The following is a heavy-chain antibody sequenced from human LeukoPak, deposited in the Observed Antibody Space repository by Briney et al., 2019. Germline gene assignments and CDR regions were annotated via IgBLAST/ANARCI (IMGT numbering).Heavy chain of an antibody. CDR1: GFTFSPYT. D-gene: IGHD2/OR15-2a*01. Sequence: GGSLRLSCAGSGFTFSPYTMNWVRQAPGKGLEWVSCISKGGTYIYYADSVRGRFTISRDNDKNSLYLQMNRMRAEDTAVYYCAREEDSTTIRSSYGMDVWGQGTTVTVSS. V-gene: IGHV3-21*01. CDR3: AREEDSTTIRSSYGMDV. J-gene: IGHJ6*02. CDR2: ISKGGTYI.